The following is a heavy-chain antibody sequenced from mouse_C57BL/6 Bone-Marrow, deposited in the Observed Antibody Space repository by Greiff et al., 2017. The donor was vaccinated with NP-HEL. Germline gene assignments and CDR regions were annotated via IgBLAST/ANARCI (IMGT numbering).Heavy chain of an antibody. D-gene: IGHD3-1*01. J-gene: IGHJ1*03. CDR1: GYTFTDYN. Sequence: EVQLQQSGPELVKPGASVKMSCKASGYTFTDYNMHWVKQSHGKSLEWIGYINPNNGGTSYNQKFKGKATLTVNKYSSKAHMELPSLTAEDSAVNYCARGLLLGYFDVWGTGTTVTVSA. CDR2: INPNNGGT. V-gene: IGHV1-22*01. CDR3: ARGLLLGYFDV.